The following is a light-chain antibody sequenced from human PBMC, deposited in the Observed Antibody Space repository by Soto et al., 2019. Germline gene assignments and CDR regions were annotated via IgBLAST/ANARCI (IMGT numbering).Light chain of an antibody. CDR1: SSDVGSYNL. J-gene: IGLJ2*01. CDR3: CSYAGSSVV. V-gene: IGLV2-23*02. CDR2: EVS. Sequence: QSALTQPASVSGSPGQSITISCTGTSSDVGSYNLVSWYQQHPGKAPKLMIYEVSKRPSGFSNRFSGSKSGNTASLTISGRQAEDEADYCCCSYAGSSVVFGGGTKVTVL.